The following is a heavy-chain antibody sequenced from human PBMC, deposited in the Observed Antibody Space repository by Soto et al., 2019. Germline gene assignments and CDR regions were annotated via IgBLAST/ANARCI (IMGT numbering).Heavy chain of an antibody. CDR3: AREPCDFWSGYYG. V-gene: IGHV3-11*01. J-gene: IGHJ4*02. CDR1: GFTFSDYY. CDR2: ISSSGSTI. D-gene: IGHD3-3*01. Sequence: RLSCAASGFTFSDYYMSWIRQAPGKGLEWVSYISSSGSTIYYVDSVKGRFTVSRDNAKNSRYLQINSLRAEDTAVYYCAREPCDFWSGYYGWGQGTLVTVSS.